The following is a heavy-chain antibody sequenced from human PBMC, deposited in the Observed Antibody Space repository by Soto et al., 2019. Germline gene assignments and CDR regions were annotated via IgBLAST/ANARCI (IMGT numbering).Heavy chain of an antibody. V-gene: IGHV3-30-3*01. Sequence: PGGSLRLSCVVSGFTFRSYAMHWVRQAPGKGLEWVAVISYDGGDIFYADSVKGRFTVSRDNSKNTVHLQMDSLRTEDTGVFYCARDLGDGYNAYGWFDPWGQGSPVTVSS. D-gene: IGHD5-12*01. CDR3: ARDLGDGYNAYGWFDP. J-gene: IGHJ5*02. CDR1: GFTFRSYA. CDR2: ISYDGGDI.